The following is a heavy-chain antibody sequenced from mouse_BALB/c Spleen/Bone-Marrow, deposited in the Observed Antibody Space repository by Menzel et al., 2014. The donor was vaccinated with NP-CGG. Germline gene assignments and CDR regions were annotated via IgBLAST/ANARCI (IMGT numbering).Heavy chain of an antibody. CDR1: GFDFXRYW. Sequence: EVKVVESGGGLVQPGGSLKLSCAASGFDFXRYWMSWVRQVPGKGLEWIGEINPDSSTINYTPSLKDKFIISRDNARNTLYLQMSRVRSEDSALYYCARLSYHGNLFVWGAGTTVTVSS. CDR3: ARLSYHGNLFV. D-gene: IGHD1-1*01. J-gene: IGHJ1*02. V-gene: IGHV4-1*02. CDR2: INPDSSTI.